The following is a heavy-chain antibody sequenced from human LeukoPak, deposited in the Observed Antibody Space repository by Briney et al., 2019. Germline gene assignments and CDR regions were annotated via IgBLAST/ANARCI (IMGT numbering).Heavy chain of an antibody. Sequence: SGPALVKPTQTLTLTCTFSGFSLSTSGICLSFIRQPPGKALEWLARIDWDDDKYYSTSLKTRLTISKDTSKNQVVLTMTNMDPLDTATYYCARIRRTTVVTAGAFDIWGQGTMVTVSS. V-gene: IGHV2-70*11. CDR1: GFSLSTSGIC. CDR2: IDWDDDK. J-gene: IGHJ3*02. D-gene: IGHD4-23*01. CDR3: ARIRRTTVVTAGAFDI.